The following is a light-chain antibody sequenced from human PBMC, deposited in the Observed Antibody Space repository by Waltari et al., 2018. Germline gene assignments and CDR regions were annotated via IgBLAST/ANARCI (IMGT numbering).Light chain of an antibody. CDR3: HQYTNFPLT. CDR1: QSISSW. Sequence: DIQMTQSPSTLSASVGDSVTITCRASQSISSWLAWYQQKPGKAPKPLIYKASSLESGVPSRFSGSGSGTEFTLTINSLQPDDFATYYCHQYTNFPLTFGGGTTVEIK. J-gene: IGKJ4*01. CDR2: KAS. V-gene: IGKV1-5*03.